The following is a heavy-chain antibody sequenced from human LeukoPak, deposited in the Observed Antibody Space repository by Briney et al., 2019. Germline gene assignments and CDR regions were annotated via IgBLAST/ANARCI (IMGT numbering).Heavy chain of an antibody. CDR1: GGSISSYY. J-gene: IGHJ6*02. CDR2: IFYSGST. D-gene: IGHD3-3*02. Sequence: PSETLSLTCTVSGGSISSYYWSWIRQPPGKGLEWIGYIFYSGSTNCNPSLKSRVTISVDTSKNQFSLNLSSVTAADTAIYYCARDTGHLGSNYGLDVWGQGTTVTVSS. V-gene: IGHV4-59*01. CDR3: ARDTGHLGSNYGLDV.